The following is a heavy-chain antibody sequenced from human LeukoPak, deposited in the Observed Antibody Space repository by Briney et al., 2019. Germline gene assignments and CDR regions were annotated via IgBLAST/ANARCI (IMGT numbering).Heavy chain of an antibody. CDR1: GGSISSSSYY. D-gene: IGHD3-9*01. J-gene: IGHJ6*02. CDR3: ARHGILTGYPYYYYYGMDV. Sequence: PSETLSLTCTVSGGSISSSSYYWGWIRQPPGKGLEWIGSIYYSGSTYYNPSLKSRVTISVDTSKNQFSLKLSSVTAADTAVYYCARHGILTGYPYYYYYGMDVWGQGTTVTVSS. CDR2: IYYSGST. V-gene: IGHV4-39*01.